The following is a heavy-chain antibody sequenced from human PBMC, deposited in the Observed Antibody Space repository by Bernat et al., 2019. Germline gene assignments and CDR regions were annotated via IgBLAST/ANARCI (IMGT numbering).Heavy chain of an antibody. J-gene: IGHJ4*02. CDR1: GASINTYY. D-gene: IGHD1-26*01. CDR3: ARHPAKVGPFDY. V-gene: IGHV4-59*08. Sequence: QVQLQESGPGLVKPSHTLSLTCTVSGASINTYYWSWIRQPPGKGLEWIGYIYHSGSTYYTPSLLSRVTISIDRPKTTFSLSLTSMTAADTAVYYCARHPAKVGPFDYWGQGTQVTVSS. CDR2: IYHSGST.